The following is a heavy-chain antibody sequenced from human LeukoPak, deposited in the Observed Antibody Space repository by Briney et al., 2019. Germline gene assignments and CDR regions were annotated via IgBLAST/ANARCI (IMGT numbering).Heavy chain of an antibody. CDR1: GYTFTGYY. CDR2: INPNSGGT. Sequence: ASVKVSCKASGYTFTGYYMHWVRQAPGQGLEWMGWINPNSGGTNYAQKFQGRVTMTRDTSISTAYMELSRLRSDDTAVYCCARDYYDSSGLLQERYYYMDVWGKGTTVTVSS. CDR3: ARDYYDSSGLLQERYYYMDV. D-gene: IGHD3-22*01. J-gene: IGHJ6*03. V-gene: IGHV1-2*02.